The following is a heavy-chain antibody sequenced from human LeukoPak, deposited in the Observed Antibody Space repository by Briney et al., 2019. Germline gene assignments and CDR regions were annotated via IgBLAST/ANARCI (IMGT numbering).Heavy chain of an antibody. V-gene: IGHV3-15*01. Sequence: RGESLKISCAASGLTISDAWMSWVRQAPGKGLEWVGRIKNKGGGDTTHYAAPVKGRFTISRDDSQNTLYLQMNSLTIADTAVYYCSTEGSRNLGYCSGGGCYARDAFDIWGQGTMVTVSS. CDR2: IKNKGGGDTT. CDR1: GLTISDAW. D-gene: IGHD2-15*01. J-gene: IGHJ3*02. CDR3: STEGSRNLGYCSGGGCYARDAFDI.